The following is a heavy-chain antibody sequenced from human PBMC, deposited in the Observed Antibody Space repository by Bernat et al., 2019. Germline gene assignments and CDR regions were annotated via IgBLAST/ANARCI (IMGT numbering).Heavy chain of an antibody. V-gene: IGHV3-74*01. CDR2: INSDGSST. D-gene: IGHD3-16*02. CDR1: GFTFSSYW. CDR3: ARDDYIWGSYQGDAFDI. J-gene: IGHJ3*02. Sequence: EVQLVESGGGLVQPGGSLRLSCAASGFTFSSYWMHWVRQAPGKGLVWVSRINSDGSSTSYADSVKGRFTISSDNAKNTLYLQMNSLRAEDTAVYYCARDDYIWGSYQGDAFDIWGQGTMVTVSS.